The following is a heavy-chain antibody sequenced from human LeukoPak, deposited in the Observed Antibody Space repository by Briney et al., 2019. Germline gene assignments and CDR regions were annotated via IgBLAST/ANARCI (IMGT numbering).Heavy chain of an antibody. CDR3: AREKVKTAMVTSPRKYYYYMDV. CDR2: VYHSGRT. J-gene: IGHJ6*03. V-gene: IGHV4-38-2*02. CDR1: GYSISSGYY. Sequence: SETLSLTCTVSGYSISSGYYWGWIRQPPGKGLEWTGSVYHSGRTYYNPSLKSRVTISVDTSKNQFSLKLSSVTAADTAVYYCAREKVKTAMVTSPRKYYYYMDVWGKGTTVTVSS. D-gene: IGHD5-18*01.